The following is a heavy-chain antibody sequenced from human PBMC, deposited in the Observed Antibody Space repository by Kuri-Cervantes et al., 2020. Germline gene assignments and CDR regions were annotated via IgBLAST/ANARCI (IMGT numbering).Heavy chain of an antibody. Sequence: SETLSLTCTVSGYSISSGYYWGWIRQPPGKGLEWIGSIYHSGSTYYNPSLKSRVTISVDTSKNQFSLKLSSVIAADTAVYYCAREVRGVISQIDYWGQGTLVTVSS. CDR3: AREVRGVISQIDY. V-gene: IGHV4-38-2*02. D-gene: IGHD3-10*01. CDR2: IYHSGST. CDR1: GYSISSGYY. J-gene: IGHJ4*02.